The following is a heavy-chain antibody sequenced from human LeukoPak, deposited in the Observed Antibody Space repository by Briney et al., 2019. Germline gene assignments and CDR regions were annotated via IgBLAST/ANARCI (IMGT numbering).Heavy chain of an antibody. Sequence: SETLSLTCAVYGGSLSGYYWSWIRQPPGKGLDWIGEINHSGSTNYNPSLKSRVTISVDTSKNQFSLKLSSVTAADTAVYYCARGRDGWFDPWGQGTLVTVSS. D-gene: IGHD2-21*01. V-gene: IGHV4-34*01. CDR3: ARGRDGWFDP. CDR1: GGSLSGYY. CDR2: INHSGST. J-gene: IGHJ5*02.